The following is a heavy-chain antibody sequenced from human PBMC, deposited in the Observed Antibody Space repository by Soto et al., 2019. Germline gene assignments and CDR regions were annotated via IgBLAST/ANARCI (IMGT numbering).Heavy chain of an antibody. D-gene: IGHD1-7*01. CDR3: ARVSSNFWYFFDY. Sequence: SETLSLTCDVSGGSFNNVPYSWSWIRQPPGKGLEWIGYIFHSGSTYYNPSLKSRVTISIDSSKNQFSLKLTSVTAADTAVYYCARVSSNFWYFFDYWGQGALVTVSS. CDR2: IFHSGST. V-gene: IGHV4-30-2*01. J-gene: IGHJ4*02. CDR1: GGSFNNVPYS.